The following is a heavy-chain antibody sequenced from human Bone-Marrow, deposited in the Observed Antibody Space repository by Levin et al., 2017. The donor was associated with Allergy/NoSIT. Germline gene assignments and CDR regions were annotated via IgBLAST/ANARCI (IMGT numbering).Heavy chain of an antibody. V-gene: IGHV3-48*03. D-gene: IGHD3-9*01. J-gene: IGHJ3*01. CDR3: ASDSRVTITFDF. CDR2: ISSSGTTI. Sequence: LSLTCAASGFIFNSYEMNWVRQAPGKGLEWVSYISSSGTTIYYADSVRGRFTISRDNAKNSLYLQMNSLRAEDTAVYYCASDSRVTITFDFWGQGTMVTVSS. CDR1: GFIFNSYE.